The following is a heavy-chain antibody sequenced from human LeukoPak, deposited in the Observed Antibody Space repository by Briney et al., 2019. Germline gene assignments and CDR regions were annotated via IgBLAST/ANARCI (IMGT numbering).Heavy chain of an antibody. J-gene: IGHJ4*02. V-gene: IGHV3-23*01. CDR1: GFTFSSYA. CDR3: ATGTGAGGLGY. Sequence: GSLRLSCAASGFTFSSYAMSWVRQAPGKGLEWVSAISGSGGSTYYADSVKGRFTISRDNSKNTLYLQMNSLRAGDTAVYYCATGTGAGGLGYWGQGTLVTVSS. CDR2: ISGSGGST. D-gene: IGHD6-13*01.